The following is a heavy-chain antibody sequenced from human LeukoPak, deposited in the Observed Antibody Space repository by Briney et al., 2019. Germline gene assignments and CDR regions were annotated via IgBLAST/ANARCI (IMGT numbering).Heavy chain of an antibody. Sequence: PSDTLSLPCALYGRSFRGYYWSWLRQPPGKGLEWIVEINHSGRTNYNPSVKGRFTISVDTSKNQFSLKLSSVTAADTAVYYCARDPIAAAAPYWGQGTLVTVSS. CDR2: INHSGRT. D-gene: IGHD6-13*01. J-gene: IGHJ4*02. V-gene: IGHV4-34*01. CDR1: GRSFRGYY. CDR3: ARDPIAAAAPY.